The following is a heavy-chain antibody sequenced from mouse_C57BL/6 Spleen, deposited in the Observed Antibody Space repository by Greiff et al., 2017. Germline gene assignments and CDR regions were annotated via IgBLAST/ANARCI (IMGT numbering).Heavy chain of an antibody. J-gene: IGHJ2*01. CDR1: GYAFSSSW. D-gene: IGHD1-1*01. V-gene: IGHV1-82*01. CDR3: SRYYYGSSYVGYLDD. CDR2: IYPGDGDT. Sequence: QVQLQQSGPELVKPGASVKISCKASGYAFSSSWMNWVKQRPGKGLEWIGRIYPGDGDTNYNGKFKGKATLTADKSSSTAYMQLSSLTSEDSAVYFCSRYYYGSSYVGYLDDWGQGTTLTVSS.